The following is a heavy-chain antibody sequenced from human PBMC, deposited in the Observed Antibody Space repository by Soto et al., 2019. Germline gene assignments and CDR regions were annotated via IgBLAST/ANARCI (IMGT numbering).Heavy chain of an antibody. J-gene: IGHJ4*02. D-gene: IGHD3-22*01. CDR3: ANGEGTMIVVDNPQYY. V-gene: IGHV3-30*18. CDR1: GFTFSSYG. Sequence: QVQLVESGGGVVQPGRSLRLSCAASGFTFSSYGMHWVRQAPGKGLEWVAVISYDGSNKYYADSVKGRFTISRDNSKNTLYLQMNSLGAEDTAVYYCANGEGTMIVVDNPQYYWGQGTLVTVSS. CDR2: ISYDGSNK.